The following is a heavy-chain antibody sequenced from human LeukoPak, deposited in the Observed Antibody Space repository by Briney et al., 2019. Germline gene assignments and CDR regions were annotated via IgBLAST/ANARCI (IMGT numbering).Heavy chain of an antibody. J-gene: IGHJ4*02. Sequence: SETLSLTCAVYGGSFSGYYWSWIRQPPGKGLEWIGEINHSGSTNYNPSLKSRVTISVDTSKNQFSLKLSSVTAADTAVYYCARHPLLYTFDYWGQGTLVTVSS. D-gene: IGHD3-10*01. CDR1: GGSFSGYY. V-gene: IGHV4-34*01. CDR2: INHSGST. CDR3: ARHPLLYTFDY.